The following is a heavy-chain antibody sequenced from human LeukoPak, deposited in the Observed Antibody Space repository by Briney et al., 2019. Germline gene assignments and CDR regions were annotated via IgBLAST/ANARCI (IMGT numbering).Heavy chain of an antibody. CDR3: ASPRTELYYFDY. Sequence: GGSLRLSCAASGFTFSSYGMHWVRQAPGKGLEWVAVIWYDGSNKYYADSVKGRFTISRDNSKNTLYLQMNSLRAEDTAVYYCASPRTELYYFDYWGQGTLVTVSS. CDR1: GFTFSSYG. V-gene: IGHV3-33*01. J-gene: IGHJ4*02. CDR2: IWYDGSNK. D-gene: IGHD1-26*01.